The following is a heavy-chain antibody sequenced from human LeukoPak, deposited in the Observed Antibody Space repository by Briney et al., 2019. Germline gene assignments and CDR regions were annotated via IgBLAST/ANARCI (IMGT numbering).Heavy chain of an antibody. V-gene: IGHV3-23*01. Sequence: GGSLRLSCAASGFTFNTYGMNWVRQAPGKGLEWVSAISGSGGSTYYADSVKGRFTISRDNSKNTLYLQMHSLRAEDTAVYYCAGRGSGSYFDCWGQGTLVTVSS. J-gene: IGHJ4*02. CDR3: AGRGSGSYFDC. CDR1: GFTFNTYG. D-gene: IGHD3-10*01. CDR2: ISGSGGST.